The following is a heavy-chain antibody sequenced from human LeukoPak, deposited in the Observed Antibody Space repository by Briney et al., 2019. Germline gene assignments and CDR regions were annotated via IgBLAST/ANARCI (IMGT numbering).Heavy chain of an antibody. CDR1: GYTFTGYY. CDR2: INPNSGGT. CDR3: ARVLSSSWEWRLDP. V-gene: IGHV1-2*02. Sequence: ASVKISCKASGYTFTGYYMHWVRQAPGQGLEWMGWINPNSGGTNYAQKFQGRVTMTRDTSISTAYMELSRLRSDDTAVYYCARVLSSSWEWRLDPWGQGTLVTVSS. D-gene: IGHD6-13*01. J-gene: IGHJ5*02.